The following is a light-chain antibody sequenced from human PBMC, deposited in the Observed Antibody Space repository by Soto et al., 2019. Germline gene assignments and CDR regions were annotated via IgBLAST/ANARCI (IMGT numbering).Light chain of an antibody. J-gene: IGKJ3*01. CDR3: QPGSNWPFN. CDR2: DAS. Sequence: EIVLTQSPATLSLSPGERATLSCRAGQSVRSFLACYQQKPGQAPRLLIYDASNRATVIPATFSGSGSVTDFTLTISSLEPDDLAVYYCQPGSNWPFNFGTGTKVDIK. CDR1: QSVRSF. V-gene: IGKV3-11*01.